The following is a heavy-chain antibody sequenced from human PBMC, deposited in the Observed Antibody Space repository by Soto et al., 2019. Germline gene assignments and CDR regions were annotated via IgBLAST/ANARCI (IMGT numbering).Heavy chain of an antibody. CDR2: IYYTGIT. V-gene: IGHV4-59*02. CDR3: ARALDYDFWGGRNWFDP. D-gene: IGHD3-3*01. CDR1: GGSVTDNY. J-gene: IGHJ5*02. Sequence: MQLEQAGPGLVRPSETLSLTCSVSGGSVTDNYWGWVRQTPGKGLEWIGYIYYTGITYYNPSLKRRVTKSLDTSKNRLSLKLDSMTAADPAVYYCARALDYDFWGGRNWFDPWGQGTQVTVSS.